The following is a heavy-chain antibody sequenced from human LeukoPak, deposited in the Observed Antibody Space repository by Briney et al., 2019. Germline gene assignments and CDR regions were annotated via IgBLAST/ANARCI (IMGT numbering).Heavy chain of an antibody. CDR3: ARASEGVKFDY. Sequence: SETLSLTCTVSGGSISSSIYHWGCIRQPPGKGLEWIGSIYYSGSTYYNPSLKSRVTISVDTSKNQFSLKLRSVTAADTAVYYCARASEGVKFDYWGQGTLATVSS. CDR2: IYYSGST. CDR1: GGSISSSIYH. D-gene: IGHD3-16*01. V-gene: IGHV4-39*01. J-gene: IGHJ4*02.